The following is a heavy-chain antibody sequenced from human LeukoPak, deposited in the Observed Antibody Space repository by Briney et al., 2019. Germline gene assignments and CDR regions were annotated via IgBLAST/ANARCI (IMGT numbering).Heavy chain of an antibody. CDR1: GFKFDDYG. Sequence: GGSLRLSCTASGFKFDDYGMTWVRQAAGKGLKWVSDINWNGDSRGYAHSVRGRFTIYRDNSKNSLYLQMNSLRAEDTAVYHCARGSFLEWLSGFDYWGQGTLVIVSS. J-gene: IGHJ4*02. CDR3: ARGSFLEWLSGFDY. V-gene: IGHV3-20*01. D-gene: IGHD3-3*01. CDR2: INWNGDSR.